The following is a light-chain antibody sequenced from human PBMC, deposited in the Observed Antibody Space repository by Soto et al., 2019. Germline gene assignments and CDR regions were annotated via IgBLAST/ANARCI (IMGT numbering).Light chain of an antibody. CDR3: QQRSNWPGT. Sequence: EIVLTQSPATLSLSPGERATLSCRASQSVSSYLAWYQQKPGQAPRLLIYDASNRVTGIPARFSGSGSGTDFTLIISSLEPEDFAVYYCQQRSNWPGTFGQGTKLEIK. CDR2: DAS. V-gene: IGKV3-11*01. CDR1: QSVSSY. J-gene: IGKJ2*01.